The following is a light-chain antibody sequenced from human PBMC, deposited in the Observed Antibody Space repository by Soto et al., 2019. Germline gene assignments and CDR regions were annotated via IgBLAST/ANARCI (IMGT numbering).Light chain of an antibody. CDR1: PSVSNS. CDR3: QQYGSSPCT. CDR2: GAS. Sequence: ESVLTQSPATLSLSPGERATLSCRASPSVSNSLAWYQHKPGQAPRLLIYGASSRATGIPDRFSGSGSGTDFTLTISRLEPEDFAVYYCQQYGSSPCTFGQGTKVDIK. J-gene: IGKJ1*01. V-gene: IGKV3-20*01.